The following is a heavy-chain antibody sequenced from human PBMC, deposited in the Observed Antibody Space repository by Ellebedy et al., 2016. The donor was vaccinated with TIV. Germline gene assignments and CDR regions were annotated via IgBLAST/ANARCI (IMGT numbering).Heavy chain of an antibody. D-gene: IGHD6-13*01. Sequence: ASVKVSCKGSGYSFTTYWIGWVRQMPGKGLEWMGRIDPSDSYTNYSPSFQGHVTISADKSISTAYLQWSSLKASDTAMYYCARHSSSWYDYWGRGTLVTVSS. CDR2: IDPSDSYT. J-gene: IGHJ4*02. CDR3: ARHSSSWYDY. V-gene: IGHV5-10-1*01. CDR1: GYSFTTYW.